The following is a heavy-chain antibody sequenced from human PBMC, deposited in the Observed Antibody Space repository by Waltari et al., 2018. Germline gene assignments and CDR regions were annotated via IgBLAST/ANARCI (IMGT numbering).Heavy chain of an antibody. J-gene: IGHJ4*02. D-gene: IGHD3-10*02. CDR3: ARGRKCDYVLWV. CDR1: GYTLTSYD. CDR2: WNPNIGNT. Sequence: QVQLVQSGAEVKRPGASVKVSCKAAGYTLTSYDIQWVRQATGQGLEWMGWWNPNIGNTGYAHKFQGRVTLTTNTSITTAYMELSSLRSENTAVYDCARGRKCDYVLWVWGQGTLVTVSS. V-gene: IGHV1-8*01.